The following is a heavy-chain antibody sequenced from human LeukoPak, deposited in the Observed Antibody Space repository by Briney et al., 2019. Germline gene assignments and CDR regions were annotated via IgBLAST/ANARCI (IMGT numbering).Heavy chain of an antibody. D-gene: IGHD3-10*01. Sequence: GGSLRLSCAASGFTFSNAWMSWVRQAPGKGLEWVGRIKSKTHGGTTDYAAPVKGRFIISRDDSKNTVYLQMNSLKTDDTAVYCCTTDRGIMELPLFDFWGLGTRVTVSS. CDR2: IKSKTHGGTT. J-gene: IGHJ5*01. V-gene: IGHV3-15*01. CDR1: GFTFSNAW. CDR3: TTDRGIMELPLFDF.